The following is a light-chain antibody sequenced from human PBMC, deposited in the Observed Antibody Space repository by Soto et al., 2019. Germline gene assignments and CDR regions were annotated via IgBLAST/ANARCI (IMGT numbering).Light chain of an antibody. CDR2: DVT. Sequence: QSVLTQPRSVSGSPGQSVTISCTGSNSDVGAYKFVSWLQHNPGEAPKVMIYDVTQRPSGVPDRFSGTKSGNTASLTISGLQAEDEADYYCCSYAGSNWVFGGGTQLTVL. CDR3: CSYAGSNWV. V-gene: IGLV2-11*01. J-gene: IGLJ3*02. CDR1: NSDVGAYKF.